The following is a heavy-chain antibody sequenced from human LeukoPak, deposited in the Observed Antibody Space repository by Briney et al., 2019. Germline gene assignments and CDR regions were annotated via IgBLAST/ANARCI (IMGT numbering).Heavy chain of an antibody. CDR1: GFTFGDYA. Sequence: GGSLRLSCTASGFTFGDYAMSWVRQAPGKGLEWVGFIRSKAYGGTTEYAASVKGRFTISRDDSKNTLYLQMNNLKNDDTAVYYCTTDQEDYYSSEIPLYYFDSWGQGTLVTVSS. J-gene: IGHJ4*02. D-gene: IGHD3-10*01. CDR3: TTDQEDYYSSEIPLYYFDS. V-gene: IGHV3-49*04. CDR2: IRSKAYGGTT.